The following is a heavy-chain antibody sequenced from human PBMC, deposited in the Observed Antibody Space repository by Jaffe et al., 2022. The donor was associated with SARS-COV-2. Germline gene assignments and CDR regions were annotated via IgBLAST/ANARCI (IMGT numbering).Heavy chain of an antibody. Sequence: QVQLQESGPGLVNPSETLSLTCTVSGYSISNGRYWGWIRQPPGKGLEWIGSIHHSGSTYHDPSLKSRVTISVDTSKNQFSLKLNSVTAADTAVYYCACWVGGTNGRYFDLWGRGTLVAVSS. CDR3: ACWVGGTNGRYFDL. V-gene: IGHV4-38-2*02. CDR1: GYSISNGRY. D-gene: IGHD1-26*01. CDR2: IHHSGST. J-gene: IGHJ2*01.